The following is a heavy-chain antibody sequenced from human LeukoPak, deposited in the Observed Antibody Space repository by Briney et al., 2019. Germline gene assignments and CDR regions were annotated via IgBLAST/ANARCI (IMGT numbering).Heavy chain of an antibody. V-gene: IGHV3-48*04. CDR2: ISSSSTNR. J-gene: IGHJ4*02. CDR3: TRGIASAGTSNY. D-gene: IGHD6-13*01. CDR1: GFTFSAYS. Sequence: GESLTLSCAASGFTFSAYSMNWVRQAPGKGLEWVSYISSSSTNRFYADSVKGRFTISRDNAKNSLFLQMNSLRAEDTAVYYCTRGIASAGTSNYWGQGTLVTVSS.